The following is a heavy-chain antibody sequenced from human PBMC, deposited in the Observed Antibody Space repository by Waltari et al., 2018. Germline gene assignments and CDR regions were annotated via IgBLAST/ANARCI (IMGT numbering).Heavy chain of an antibody. CDR2: INHSGST. D-gene: IGHD6-13*01. Sequence: QVQLQQWGAGLLKPSETLSLTCAVYGGSFSGYYWSWIRQPPGKGLEWIGEINHSGSTNYDPSLKSRVTISVDTSKNQFSLKLSSVTAADTAVYYCARGRGSSRGGRLLDYWGQGTLVIVSS. J-gene: IGHJ4*02. CDR3: ARGRGSSRGGRLLDY. V-gene: IGHV4-34*01. CDR1: GGSFSGYY.